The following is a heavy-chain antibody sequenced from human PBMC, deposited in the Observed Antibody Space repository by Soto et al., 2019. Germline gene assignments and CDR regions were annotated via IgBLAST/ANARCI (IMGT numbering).Heavy chain of an antibody. CDR2: ISSSSSYI. CDR3: ARLPNGYYSSSVDY. V-gene: IGHV3-21*01. J-gene: IGHJ4*02. D-gene: IGHD6-13*01. Sequence: SLRLSCAAPRFTFNSHSMNWVRQAPGQGLEWVPSISSSSSYIYYADSVKGRFTISRDNVKNSLYLQMNSLRAEDTAVYYCARLPNGYYSSSVDYWGQGTLVTVSS. CDR1: RFTFNSHS.